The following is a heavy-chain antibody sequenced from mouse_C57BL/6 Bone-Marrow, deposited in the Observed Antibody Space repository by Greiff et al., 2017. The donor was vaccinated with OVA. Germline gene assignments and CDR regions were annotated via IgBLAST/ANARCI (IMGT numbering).Heavy chain of an antibody. V-gene: IGHV1-22*01. CDR3: ARKRRSWYFEV. J-gene: IGHJ1*03. CDR2: INPNNGGT. CDR1: GYTFTDYN. Sequence: EVQLQQSGPELVKPGASVKLSCKASGYTFTDYNMHWVKQSHGKSLEWIGYINPNNGGTSYNQKFKGKATLTVDKSSSTAYMELRSLTSEDSAVYYCARKRRSWYFEVWGTGTTVTVSA.